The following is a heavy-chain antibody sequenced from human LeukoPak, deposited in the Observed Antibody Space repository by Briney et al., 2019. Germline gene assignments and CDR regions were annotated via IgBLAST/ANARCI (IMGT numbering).Heavy chain of an antibody. CDR1: GGTFSSYA. V-gene: IGHV1-69*04. D-gene: IGHD3-22*01. Sequence: SVKVSCKASGGTFSSYAISWVRQAPGQGLEWMGRIIPILGIANYAQKFQGRVTITADKSTSTAYMGLSSLRSEDTAVYYCARSNYYDSSGYYYLPDYWGQGTLVTVSS. J-gene: IGHJ4*02. CDR3: ARSNYYDSSGYYYLPDY. CDR2: IIPILGIA.